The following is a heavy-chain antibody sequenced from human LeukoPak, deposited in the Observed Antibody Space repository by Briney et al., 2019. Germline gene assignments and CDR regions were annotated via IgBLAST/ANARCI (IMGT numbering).Heavy chain of an antibody. CDR2: IYYTGNI. D-gene: IGHD3-10*01. CDR1: GGSISTGGYY. V-gene: IGHV4-31*03. CDR3: ARAFGYGSGTYRWGAFDI. Sequence: SETLSLTCTVSGGSISTGGYYWSWIRQHPGKGLEWIGYIYYTGNIYYNPPLKSRVTISVDTSKNQFSLKLNPVSAADTAVYYRARAFGYGSGTYRWGAFDIWGQGTMVTVSS. J-gene: IGHJ3*02.